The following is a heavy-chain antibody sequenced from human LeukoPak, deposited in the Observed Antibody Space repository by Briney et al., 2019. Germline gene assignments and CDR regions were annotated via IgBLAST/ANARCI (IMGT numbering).Heavy chain of an antibody. CDR2: IIPILGIA. CDR1: GGTFSSYA. V-gene: IGHV1-69*04. D-gene: IGHD3-22*01. J-gene: IGHJ4*02. CDR3: ARVGYYYDSSGYYPLDY. Sequence: ASVKVSCKASGGTFSSYAISWVRQAPGQGLEWMGRIIPILGIANYAQKFQGRVTITADKSTSTAYMELSSLRAEDTAVYYCARVGYYYDSSGYYPLDYWGQGTLVTVSS.